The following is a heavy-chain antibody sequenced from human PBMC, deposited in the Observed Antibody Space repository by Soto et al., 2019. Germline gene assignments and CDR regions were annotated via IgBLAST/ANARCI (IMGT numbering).Heavy chain of an antibody. V-gene: IGHV4-59*01. CDR3: ARGPIHHNAFDI. J-gene: IGHJ3*02. Sequence: QVQLQESGPGLVKPSETLSLTCTDSGGSISSYYWSWIRQPPGKGLEWIGYIYYSGSTNYNPSLKSRVTKSVHTSKNQFTRKLSSVTAADTAVYYCARGPIHHNAFDIWSQRTMVTLSS. CDR2: IYYSGST. D-gene: IGHD2-2*02. CDR1: GGSISSYY.